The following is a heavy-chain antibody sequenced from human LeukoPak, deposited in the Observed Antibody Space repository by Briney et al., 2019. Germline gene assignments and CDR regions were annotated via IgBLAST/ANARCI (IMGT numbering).Heavy chain of an antibody. V-gene: IGHV4-59*08. CDR2: IYYSGST. CDR3: ARGFDYYFDY. CDR1: GGSISSYY. Sequence: PSETLSLTCTVSGGSISSYYWSWIRQPPGKGPEWIGYIYYSGSTNYNPSLKSRVTISVDTSKNQFSLKLSSVTAADTAVYYCARGFDYYFDYWGQGTLVTVSS. D-gene: IGHD5-12*01. J-gene: IGHJ4*02.